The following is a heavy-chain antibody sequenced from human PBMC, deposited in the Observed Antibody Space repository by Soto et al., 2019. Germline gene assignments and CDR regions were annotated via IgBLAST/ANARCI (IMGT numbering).Heavy chain of an antibody. Sequence: PSETLSLTCTVSGGSISSTNYFWGWIRQPPGKGLEWIGSIHYSGSTNYNPSLKSRVTISVDTSKNQFSLKLSSVTAADTAVYYCARRYGGNFDYWGQGTLVTVSS. CDR2: IHYSGST. J-gene: IGHJ4*02. D-gene: IGHD3-16*01. V-gene: IGHV4-39*07. CDR1: GGSISSTNYF. CDR3: ARRYGGNFDY.